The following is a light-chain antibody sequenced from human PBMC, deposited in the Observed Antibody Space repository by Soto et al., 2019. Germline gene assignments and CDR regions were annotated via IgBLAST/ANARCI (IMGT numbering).Light chain of an antibody. V-gene: IGLV2-11*01. CDR2: DVS. J-gene: IGLJ3*02. CDR1: SSDVGVYNY. CDR3: CSYAGSYTLGV. Sequence: QSALTQPRSVSGSPGQSVTISCTGTSSDVGVYNYVSWYQQHPGKAPQLMIYDVSKRPSGVPDRFSGSKSGNTASLTISGLQAEDEADYYCCSYAGSYTLGVFGGGTKLTVL.